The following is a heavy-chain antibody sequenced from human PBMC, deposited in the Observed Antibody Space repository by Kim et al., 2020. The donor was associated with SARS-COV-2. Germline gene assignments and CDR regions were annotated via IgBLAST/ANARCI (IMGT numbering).Heavy chain of an antibody. CDR3: AKDHYDFWSGYLRGPFGY. CDR1: GFTFSSYA. Sequence: GGSLRLSCAASGFTFSSYAMSGVRQAPGKGLEWVSAISGSGGSTYYADSVKGRFTISRDNSKNTLYLQMNSLRAEDTAVYYCAKDHYDFWSGYLRGPFGYWGQGTLVTVSS. J-gene: IGHJ4*02. D-gene: IGHD3-3*01. V-gene: IGHV3-23*01. CDR2: ISGSGGST.